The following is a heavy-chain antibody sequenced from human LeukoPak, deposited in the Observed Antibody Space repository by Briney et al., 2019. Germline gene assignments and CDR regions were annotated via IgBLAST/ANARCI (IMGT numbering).Heavy chain of an antibody. Sequence: PGGSLRLSCAASGFTFHSHSMNWVRQAPGEGLEWVSGLSDSGGNTIYADSVKGRFTISRDNSKNTLFLQMNSLRAEDTAVYYCAKDLNVRYGYSYGPFGYWGQGTLVTVSS. D-gene: IGHD5-18*01. CDR2: LSDSGGNT. J-gene: IGHJ4*02. V-gene: IGHV3-23*01. CDR3: AKDLNVRYGYSYGPFGY. CDR1: GFTFHSHS.